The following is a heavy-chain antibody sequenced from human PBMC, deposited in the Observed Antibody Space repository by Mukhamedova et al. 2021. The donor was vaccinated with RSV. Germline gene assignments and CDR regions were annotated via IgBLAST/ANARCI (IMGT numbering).Heavy chain of an antibody. V-gene: IGHV3-30*04. CDR2: ISYDGSNK. D-gene: IGHD7-27*01. CDR3: ALDTWGFDY. Sequence: GLEWVAVISYDGSNKYYADSVKGRFTISRDNSNNTLYLQMNSLRAEDTAVYYFALDTWGFDYCVPGTLVTFSS. J-gene: IGHJ4*01.